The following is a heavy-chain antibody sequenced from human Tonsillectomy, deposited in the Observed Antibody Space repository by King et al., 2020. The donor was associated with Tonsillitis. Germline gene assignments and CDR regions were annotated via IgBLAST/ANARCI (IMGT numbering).Heavy chain of an antibody. J-gene: IGHJ6*03. CDR2: IWEDGNNQ. V-gene: IGHV3-33*01. Sequence: VQLVESGGGVVQPGSSLRLSCAASGFTFSSYGMHWVRQAPGKGLEWVAVIWEDGNNQHHADSVKGRFIISRDKPKNTLYLEMNILRAEDTAVYYCARDRSDGSGSYHYFYYYMDVWGEGTTVTVSS. CDR3: ARDRSDGSGSYHYFYYYMDV. CDR1: GFTFSSYG. D-gene: IGHD3-10*01.